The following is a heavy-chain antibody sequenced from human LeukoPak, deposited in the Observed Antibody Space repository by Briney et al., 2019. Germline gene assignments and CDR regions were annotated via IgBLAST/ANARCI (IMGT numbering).Heavy chain of an antibody. D-gene: IGHD2-2*01. V-gene: IGHV3-23*01. J-gene: IGHJ4*02. CDR2: ISGSGGST. CDR3: AKVPDYFDY. Sequence: GGSLSLSCAASGFTFSSYAMSWVRPAAGKGREWVSAISGSGGSTYYADSVKGRFTISRDKSKNTLYLQMNSLRAEDTAVYYCAKVPDYFDYWGQGTLVTVSS. CDR1: GFTFSSYA.